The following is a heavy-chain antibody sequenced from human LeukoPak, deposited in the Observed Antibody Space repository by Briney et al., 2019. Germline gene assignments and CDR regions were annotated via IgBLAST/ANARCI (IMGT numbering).Heavy chain of an antibody. CDR3: ASSNWGPPFFDY. CDR1: GYSISSGYY. CDR2: IYTSGST. Sequence: PSETLSLTCTVSGYSISSGYYWSWIRQPAGKGLEWIGRIYTSGSTNYNPSLKSRVTMSVDTSKNQFSLKLSSVTAADTAVYYCASSNWGPPFFDYWGQGTLVTVSS. V-gene: IGHV4-4*07. D-gene: IGHD7-27*01. J-gene: IGHJ4*02.